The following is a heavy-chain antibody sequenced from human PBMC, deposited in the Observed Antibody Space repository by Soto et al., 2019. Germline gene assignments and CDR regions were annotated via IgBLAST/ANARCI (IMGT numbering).Heavy chain of an antibody. CDR1: GYSFTRYG. J-gene: IGHJ6*02. CDR3: AREADPPYYYYGMDV. V-gene: IGHV1-18*01. CDR2: ISGYNGKT. Sequence: QVQLVQSGNEVKKPGASVNVSCKASGYSFTRYGISWVRQAPGQGLEWMGWISGYNGKTKYAQNLQGRVSMTTDTSTSTAYMELRSLGSDDTAVYYCAREADPPYYYYGMDVWGQGTTVTVSS.